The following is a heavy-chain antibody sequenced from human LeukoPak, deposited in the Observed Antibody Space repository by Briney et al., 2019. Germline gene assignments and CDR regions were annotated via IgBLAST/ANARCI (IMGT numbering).Heavy chain of an antibody. CDR3: AREGSSGWLNWFDP. CDR2: INHSGST. Sequence: PSETLSLTCAVYGGSFSGYYWSWIRQPPGKGLEWIGEINHSGSTNYNPSLKSRVTISVDTSKNQFSLKLSSVTAADTAVYYCAREGSSGWLNWFDPWGQGTLVTVSS. V-gene: IGHV4-34*01. D-gene: IGHD6-19*01. CDR1: GGSFSGYY. J-gene: IGHJ5*02.